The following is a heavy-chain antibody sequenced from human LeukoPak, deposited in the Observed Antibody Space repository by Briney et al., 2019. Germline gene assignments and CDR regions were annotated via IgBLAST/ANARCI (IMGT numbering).Heavy chain of an antibody. D-gene: IGHD1-26*01. Sequence: GGSLRLSCAASGLTFSSYAMHWVRQAPGKGLEWVAVISYDGSNKYYADSVKGRFTISRDNSKNTLYLQMNSLRAEDTAVYYCAREKKVGAIGAFDIWGQGTMVTVSS. V-gene: IGHV3-30*04. CDR1: GLTFSSYA. CDR3: AREKKVGAIGAFDI. J-gene: IGHJ3*02. CDR2: ISYDGSNK.